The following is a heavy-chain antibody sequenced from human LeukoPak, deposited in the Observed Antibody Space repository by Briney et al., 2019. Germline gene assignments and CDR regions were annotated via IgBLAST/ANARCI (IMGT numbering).Heavy chain of an antibody. CDR2: IRQDGSER. CDR3: ARGSADYNNFWLSY. D-gene: IGHD4-11*01. CDR1: GFTFSNYW. V-gene: IGHV3-7*01. Sequence: RGSLKVSCAASGFTFSNYWMSWVRQAPGKGLEWVANIRQDGSERYYVDSVKGVFTISRDNAKKSLSLQMNILRAEDTAVYYCARGSADYNNFWLSYWGQGTLVTVPS. J-gene: IGHJ4*02.